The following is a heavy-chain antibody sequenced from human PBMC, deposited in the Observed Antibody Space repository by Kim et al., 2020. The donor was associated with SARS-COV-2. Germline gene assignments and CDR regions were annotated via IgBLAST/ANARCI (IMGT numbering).Heavy chain of an antibody. CDR2: PNSGGT. CDR3: ARDSPD. V-gene: IGHV1-2*02. J-gene: IGHJ4*02. Sequence: PNSGGTNYAQKFQGRVTMTRDTSISTAYMELSRLRSDDTAVYYCARDSPDWGQGTLVTVSS.